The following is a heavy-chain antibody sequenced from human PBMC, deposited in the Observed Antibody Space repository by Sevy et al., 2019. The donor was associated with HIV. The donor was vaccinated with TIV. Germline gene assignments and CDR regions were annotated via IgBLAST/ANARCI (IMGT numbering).Heavy chain of an antibody. V-gene: IGHV1-8*01. CDR1: EYTFTTYD. J-gene: IGHJ4*02. Sequence: ASVKVSCKASEYTFTTYDINWVRQAPGQGLEGMGWMNPNTGNTGYAQKFQGRVTMTRDTSTSTAYMELNSLTSEDTAMYYCARNRAHDYWGQGTLVTVSS. CDR2: MNPNTGNT. CDR3: ARNRAHDY.